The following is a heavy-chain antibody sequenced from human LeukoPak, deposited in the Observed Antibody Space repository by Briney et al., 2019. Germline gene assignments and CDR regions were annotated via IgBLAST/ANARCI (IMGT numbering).Heavy chain of an antibody. V-gene: IGHV3-74*01. CDR2: INPNGITT. D-gene: IGHD4-17*01. J-gene: IGHJ4*02. Sequence: GGSLRLSCAASGFTFNSYAMHWVRQAPGKGLVWVARINPNGITTTYTDSVKGRFTISRDNAKNTLYLQMNSLRAEDTAVYYCARDFAGDRDYWGQGTLVTVSS. CDR3: ARDFAGDRDY. CDR1: GFTFNSYA.